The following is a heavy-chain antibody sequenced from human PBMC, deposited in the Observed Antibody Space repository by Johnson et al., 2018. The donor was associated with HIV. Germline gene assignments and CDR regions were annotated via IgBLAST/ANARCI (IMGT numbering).Heavy chain of an antibody. Sequence: VQLVESGGGLVQPGGSLRLSCAASGFTFSSYWMSWVRQAPGKGLEWVANIKQDGSEKYYADSVKGRFTISRDNSKNTLYLQMNSLRAEDTAVYYCARDAGSSSSWGAFDIWGQGTMVTVSS. CDR2: IKQDGSEK. CDR1: GFTFSSYW. V-gene: IGHV3-7*01. D-gene: IGHD6-6*01. CDR3: ARDAGSSSSWGAFDI. J-gene: IGHJ3*02.